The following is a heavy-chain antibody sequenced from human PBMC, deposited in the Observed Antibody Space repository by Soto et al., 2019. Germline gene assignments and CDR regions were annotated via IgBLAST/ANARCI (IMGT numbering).Heavy chain of an antibody. CDR2: ISGSGGST. V-gene: IGHV3-23*01. J-gene: IGHJ6*02. CDR3: AKDLRSGLAYYGMDV. Sequence: EVQLLESGGGLVQPGGSLRLSCAASGFNFSSYAMSWVRQAPKKGLEWVSAISGSGGSTYYADSVKGRFTISRDNSKNTLYLQMNSLRAEDTAVSYCAKDLRSGLAYYGMDVWGQGTTVTVSS. CDR1: GFNFSSYA. D-gene: IGHD3-3*02.